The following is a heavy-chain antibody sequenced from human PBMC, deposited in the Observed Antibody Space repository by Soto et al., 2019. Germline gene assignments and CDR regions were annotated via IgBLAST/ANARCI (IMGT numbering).Heavy chain of an antibody. CDR2: IKPDGSDK. V-gene: IGHV3-7*01. CDR1: GFTFRDYW. J-gene: IGHJ4*02. Sequence: PGGSLRLSCAASGFTFRDYWMGWVRQTPDKGLEWVANIKPDGSDKYYVDSVKGRFTISRDNAKNSLFLQMNSLRAEDTAVYYCARENYFDYWGQGTLVTSPQ. CDR3: ARENYFDY.